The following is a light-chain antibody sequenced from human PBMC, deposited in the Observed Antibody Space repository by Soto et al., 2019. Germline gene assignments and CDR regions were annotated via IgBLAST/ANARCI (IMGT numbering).Light chain of an antibody. CDR2: KAS. V-gene: IGKV1-5*03. J-gene: IGKJ1*01. CDR1: QTISSW. CDR3: QHYNLHNT. Sequence: SPATVSVTTSDMVSIXGRASQTISSWAAWDQQKPGKAPKLPIYKASTLKSGVPSRFSGSGSGTEFTLTISILQPDDFATYCCQHYNLHNTFGQGTKVDI.